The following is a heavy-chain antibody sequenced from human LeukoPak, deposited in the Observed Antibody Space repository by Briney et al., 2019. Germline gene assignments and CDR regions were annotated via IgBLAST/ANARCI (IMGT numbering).Heavy chain of an antibody. Sequence: GGSLRLSCAASGFTVSNNYMNWVRQAPGKGLEWVSLIYSGGSTYYADSVKGRFTISRDNSKNTLYLQMNSLRAEDTAVYYCAKVATLGYPGFGVIQRGHGTYYFDYWGQGTLVTVSS. J-gene: IGHJ4*02. CDR2: IYSGGST. CDR3: AKVATLGYPGFGVIQRGHGTYYFDY. V-gene: IGHV3-53*01. CDR1: GFTVSNNY. D-gene: IGHD3-10*01.